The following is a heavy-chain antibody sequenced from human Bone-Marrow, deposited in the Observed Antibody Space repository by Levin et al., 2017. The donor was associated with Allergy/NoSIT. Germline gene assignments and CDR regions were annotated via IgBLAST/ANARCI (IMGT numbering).Heavy chain of an antibody. D-gene: IGHD6-6*01. CDR3: AGQLVEAFDY. J-gene: IGHJ4*02. CDR2: IYSGGST. CDR1: GFTVSSHY. Sequence: GESLKISCAASGFTVSSHYMSWVRQAPGKGLEWVSVIYSGGSTYYADSVKGRFTISRDNSKNTLYLQMNSLRAEDTAVYYCAGQLVEAFDYWGQGTLVTVSS. V-gene: IGHV3-53*01.